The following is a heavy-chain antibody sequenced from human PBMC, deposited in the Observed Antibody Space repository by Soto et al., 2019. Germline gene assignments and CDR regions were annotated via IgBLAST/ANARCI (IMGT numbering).Heavy chain of an antibody. D-gene: IGHD6-6*01. J-gene: IGHJ4*02. Sequence: EVQLVESGGGLVQPGGSLRLSCEASDFTFSSYWMHWVRQVPGKELVWVSRINGDGSSTYYADSVKGRFTISRDNAKNALYLQMNSLRAEDTAVYYCASRPRTISARGGFDCWGQGTLVSVSS. CDR3: ASRPRTISARGGFDC. V-gene: IGHV3-74*01. CDR2: INGDGSST. CDR1: DFTFSSYW.